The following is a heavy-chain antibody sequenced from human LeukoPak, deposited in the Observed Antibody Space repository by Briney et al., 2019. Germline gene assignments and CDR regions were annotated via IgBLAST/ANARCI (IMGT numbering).Heavy chain of an antibody. J-gene: IGHJ4*01. CDR3: AKDLRRYLNNFFDY. CDR2: ISGGGGGT. CDR1: GFAFNKYA. Sequence: PGGSLRLSCAASGFAFNKYAMSWVRQAPGKGLEWVSTISGGGGGTYYADSVKGRFTISRDDSKNTLYLQLNSLRAEDTAIYYCAKDLRRYLNNFFDYWGHGALVTVSS. D-gene: IGHD1-1*01. V-gene: IGHV3-23*01.